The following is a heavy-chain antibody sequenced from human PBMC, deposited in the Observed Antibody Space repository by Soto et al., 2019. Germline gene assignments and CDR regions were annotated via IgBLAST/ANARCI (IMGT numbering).Heavy chain of an antibody. CDR2: IIPIFNST. CDR1: GSRFSNYV. V-gene: IGHV1-69*06. CDR3: AREGRGKKAGYTGLVSLGY. Sequence: QVQLVQSGAEVKTPGSSLKVSCKVSGSRFSNYVISWVRQAPGHGLEWLGRIIPIFNSTKYAQNFQGRVTITADKSTSTASLELSSLSSDDTAVYYGAREGRGKKAGYTGLVSLGYWGQGTLVTVSS. J-gene: IGHJ4*02. D-gene: IGHD2-2*02.